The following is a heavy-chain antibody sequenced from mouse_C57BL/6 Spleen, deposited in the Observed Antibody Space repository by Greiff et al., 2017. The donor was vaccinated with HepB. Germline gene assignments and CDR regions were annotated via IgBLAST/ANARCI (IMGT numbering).Heavy chain of an antibody. J-gene: IGHJ1*03. Sequence: QVTLKVCGPGILQSSQTLSLTCSFSGFSLSTSGMGVSWIRQPSGKGLEWLAHIYWDDDKRYNPSLKSRLTISKDTSRNQVFLKITSVDTADTATYYCARRALYYGNYSEGYFDVWGTGTTVTVSS. CDR1: GFSLSTSGMG. V-gene: IGHV8-12*01. CDR2: IYWDDDK. D-gene: IGHD2-1*01. CDR3: ARRALYYGNYSEGYFDV.